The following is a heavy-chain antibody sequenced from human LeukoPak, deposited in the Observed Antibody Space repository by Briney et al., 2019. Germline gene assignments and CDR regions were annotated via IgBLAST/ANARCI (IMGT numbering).Heavy chain of an antibody. D-gene: IGHD1-7*01. V-gene: IGHV3-7*01. J-gene: IGHJ4*02. CDR3: ARAQPVGLALPYYFDY. Sequence: GGSLRLSCAASGFTFSSYWMSWVRQAPGKGLEWVANIKQDGSEKYYVDSVKGRFTISRDNAKNSLYLQMNSLRAEDTAVYYCARAQPVGLALPYYFDYWGQGTLVTVSS. CDR2: IKQDGSEK. CDR1: GFTFSSYW.